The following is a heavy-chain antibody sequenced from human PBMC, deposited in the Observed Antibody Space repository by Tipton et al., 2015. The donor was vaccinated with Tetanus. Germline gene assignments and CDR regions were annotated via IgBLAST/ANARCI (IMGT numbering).Heavy chain of an antibody. Sequence: TLSLTCTVSGGSISSYYWSWIRQPPGKGLEWIGYIYSSGSTNYNPSLRSRVTISQDTSMNQFSLKLSSLTAADTAVYYCARQKRGYSYGAFDYWGQGTLVTVSS. CDR2: IYSSGST. V-gene: IGHV4-59*01. D-gene: IGHD5-18*01. J-gene: IGHJ4*02. CDR1: GGSISSYY. CDR3: ARQKRGYSYGAFDY.